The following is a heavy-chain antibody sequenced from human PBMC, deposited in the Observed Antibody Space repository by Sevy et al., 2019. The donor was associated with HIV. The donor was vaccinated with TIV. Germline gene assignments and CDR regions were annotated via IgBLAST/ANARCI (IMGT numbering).Heavy chain of an antibody. Sequence: GGSLRLSCAASGFTFSSYAVSWVRQAPGKGLEWVSAISGSGGSTYYADSVKGRFTISRDNSKNTLYLQMNSLRAEDTAVYYCAKGRYCSSTSCSYGMDVWGQGTTVTVSS. CDR1: GFTFSSYA. D-gene: IGHD2-2*01. CDR3: AKGRYCSSTSCSYGMDV. CDR2: ISGSGGST. V-gene: IGHV3-23*01. J-gene: IGHJ6*02.